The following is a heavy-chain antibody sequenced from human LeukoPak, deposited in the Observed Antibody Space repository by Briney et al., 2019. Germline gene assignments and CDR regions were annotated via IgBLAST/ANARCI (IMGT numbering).Heavy chain of an antibody. Sequence: GGSLRLSCAASGFTLSNYWMSWIRQAPGKGLEWVANIKQDGSEKYYVDSVKVRFTISRDNAKNSLYLQMNSLRAEDTAVYYCARSRYCTNGICSYFDYWGQGTLVTVSS. D-gene: IGHD2-8*01. CDR1: GFTLSNYW. CDR2: IKQDGSEK. J-gene: IGHJ4*02. CDR3: ARSRYCTNGICSYFDY. V-gene: IGHV3-7*03.